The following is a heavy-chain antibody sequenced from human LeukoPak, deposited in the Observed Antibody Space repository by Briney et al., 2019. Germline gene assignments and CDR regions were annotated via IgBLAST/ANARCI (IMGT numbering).Heavy chain of an antibody. CDR2: ISSSGSTI. Sequence: PGGSLRLSCAASGFTFSSYEMNWVCQAPGKGLERVSYISSSGSTIYYADSVKGRFTISRDNAKNSLYLQMNSLRAEDTAVYYCAELGITMIGGVWGKGTTVTISS. CDR3: AELGITMIGGV. D-gene: IGHD3-10*02. CDR1: GFTFSSYE. V-gene: IGHV3-48*03. J-gene: IGHJ6*04.